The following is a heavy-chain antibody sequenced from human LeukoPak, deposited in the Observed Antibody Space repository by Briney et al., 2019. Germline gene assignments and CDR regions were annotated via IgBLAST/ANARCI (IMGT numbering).Heavy chain of an antibody. V-gene: IGHV4-31*03. CDR3: ARASRGGSCP. CDR2: IYYSGST. J-gene: IGHJ5*02. Sequence: SQTLSLTCTASGGSISIGGYYWSWIRQHPGKGLEWIGYIYYSGSTYYNPSLKSRVTISVDTSKNQFSLKLSSVTAADTAVYYCARASRGGSCPWGQGTLVTVSS. CDR1: GGSISIGGYY. D-gene: IGHD2-15*01.